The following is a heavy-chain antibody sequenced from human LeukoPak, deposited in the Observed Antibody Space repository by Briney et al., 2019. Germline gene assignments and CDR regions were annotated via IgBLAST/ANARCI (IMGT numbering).Heavy chain of an antibody. Sequence: PSETLSLTCSVSGDSINSYSWTWIRQPPGKGLEWIGQIKVGGGTKYNPSLNSRVTMSLDTSKNQFSLKLTSVSAADTAVYYCARGAPGYWGQGTLVTVSS. D-gene: IGHD4/OR15-4a*01. CDR1: GDSINSYS. V-gene: IGHV4-59*04. CDR3: ARGAPGY. CDR2: IKVGGGT. J-gene: IGHJ4*02.